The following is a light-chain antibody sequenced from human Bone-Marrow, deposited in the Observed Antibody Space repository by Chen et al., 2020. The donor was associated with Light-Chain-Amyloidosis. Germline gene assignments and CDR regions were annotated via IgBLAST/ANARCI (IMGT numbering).Light chain of an antibody. CDR3: GTGEVRLSAGV. CDR2: DND. V-gene: IGLV1-51*01. J-gene: IGLJ2*01. CDR1: SSNIGNHY. Sequence: QSVLTQPPSVSAAPGQKVTISCSGSSSNIGNHYVSWYQQVPGTAPKLLIYDNDERPSGIPGRVSGSKSGTSATLGITGLQTGDEADYYCGTGEVRLSAGVFGGGTRLTVL.